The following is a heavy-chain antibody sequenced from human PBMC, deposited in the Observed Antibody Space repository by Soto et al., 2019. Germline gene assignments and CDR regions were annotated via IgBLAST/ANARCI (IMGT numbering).Heavy chain of an antibody. CDR2: ISYDGSNK. V-gene: IGHV3-30-3*01. CDR3: ARDYCLFNSGYGFSMDV. Sequence: QVQLVESGGGVVQPGRSLRLSCAASGFTFSSYAMHWVRQAPGKGLEWVAVISYDGSNKYYADSVKGRFTISRDNSKNSLYPQMNTLRAENRAVSYCARDYCLFNSGYGFSMDVWGQGTTVTVS. CDR1: GFTFSSYA. J-gene: IGHJ6*02. D-gene: IGHD5-12*01.